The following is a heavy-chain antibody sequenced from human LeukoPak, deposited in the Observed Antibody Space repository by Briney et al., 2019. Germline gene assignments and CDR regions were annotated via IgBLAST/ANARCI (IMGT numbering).Heavy chain of an antibody. J-gene: IGHJ6*03. CDR2: IRYDGSNK. CDR3: AKGHGGYYYGSGPSPGYYMDV. V-gene: IGHV3-30*02. Sequence: PGGSLRLSCAASGFTFSSYGMHWVRQAPGKGLEWVAFIRYDGSNKYYADSVKGRFTISRDNSKNTLYLQMNSLRAEDTAVYYCAKGHGGYYYGSGPSPGYYMDVWGKGTTVTISS. CDR1: GFTFSSYG. D-gene: IGHD3-10*01.